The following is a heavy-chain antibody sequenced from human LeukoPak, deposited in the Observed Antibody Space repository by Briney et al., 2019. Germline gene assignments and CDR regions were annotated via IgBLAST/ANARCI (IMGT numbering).Heavy chain of an antibody. Sequence: SETLSLTCTVSGASISSSGYYWGWTRQPPGEGLEWIGTIYYSGSTYYNQSLKSRVTISIDTSKNQFSLRLSSVTAADTAVYFCARASNYFDILYWGQGTLVTVSS. CDR1: GASISSSGYY. D-gene: IGHD3-22*01. J-gene: IGHJ4*02. CDR3: ARASNYFDILY. CDR2: IYYSGST. V-gene: IGHV4-39*01.